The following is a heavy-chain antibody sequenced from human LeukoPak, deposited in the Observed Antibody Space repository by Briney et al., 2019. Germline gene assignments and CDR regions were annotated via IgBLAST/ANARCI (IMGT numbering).Heavy chain of an antibody. D-gene: IGHD3-10*01. Sequence: SETLSLTCTVSGGSISSSSYYWGWIRQPPGKGLEWIGSIYYSGSTYYNPSLKSRVTISVDTSKNQFSLKLSSVTAADTALYYCAKDNLRTYGSGSYRYWGQGTLVTVSS. J-gene: IGHJ4*02. CDR2: IYYSGST. V-gene: IGHV4-39*07. CDR1: GGSISSSSYY. CDR3: AKDNLRTYGSGSYRY.